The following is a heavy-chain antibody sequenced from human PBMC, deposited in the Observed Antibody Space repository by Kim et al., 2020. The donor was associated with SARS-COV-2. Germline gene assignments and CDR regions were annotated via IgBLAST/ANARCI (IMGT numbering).Heavy chain of an antibody. V-gene: IGHV3-74*01. CDR2: INSDGSST. D-gene: IGHD3-3*01. CDR1: GFTFSSYW. J-gene: IGHJ6*02. Sequence: GGSLRLSCAASGFTFSSYWMHWVRQAPGKGLVWVSRINSDGSSTSYADSVKGRFTISRDNAKNTLYLQMNSLRAEDTAVYYCARGPEGSNYDFWSGYYFPDYYGMDVWGQGTTVTVSS. CDR3: ARGPEGSNYDFWSGYYFPDYYGMDV.